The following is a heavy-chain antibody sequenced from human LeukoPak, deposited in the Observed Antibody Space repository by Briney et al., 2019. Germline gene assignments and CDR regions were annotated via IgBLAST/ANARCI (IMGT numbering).Heavy chain of an antibody. J-gene: IGHJ4*02. Sequence: GGSLRLSCAASGFTFSDYYMSWIRQAPGKGLEWVSYISSSGNIIYYADSVKGRFTISRDNAKNSLYLQMNSLRAEDTAVYYCAREYSSSSGRSFDYWGQGTLVTVSS. CDR3: AREYSSSSGRSFDY. D-gene: IGHD6-6*01. V-gene: IGHV3-11*04. CDR2: ISSSGNII. CDR1: GFTFSDYY.